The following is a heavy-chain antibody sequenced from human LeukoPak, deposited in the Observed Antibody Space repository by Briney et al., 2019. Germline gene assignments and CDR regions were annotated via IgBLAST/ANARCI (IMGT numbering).Heavy chain of an antibody. CDR2: IYTSGST. D-gene: IGHD3-10*01. V-gene: IGHV4-61*02. CDR1: GGSISSGSYY. CDR3: ARHVSPTITMVRGVIITGIDY. J-gene: IGHJ4*02. Sequence: PSETLSLTCTVSGGSISSGSYYWSWIRQPAGKGLEWIGRIYTSGSTNYNPSLKSRVTISVDTSKNQFSLKLSSVTAADTAVYYCARHVSPTITMVRGVIITGIDYWGQGTLVTVSS.